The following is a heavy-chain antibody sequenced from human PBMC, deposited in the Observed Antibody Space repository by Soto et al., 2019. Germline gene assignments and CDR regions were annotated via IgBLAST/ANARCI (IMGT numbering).Heavy chain of an antibody. Sequence: ASLKVSCKASGYTFTSYDINWVRQATGRGLEWMGWMNPNSGNTGYAQKFQGRVTMTRNTSISTAYMELSSLRSEDTAVYYCARRASSYCSSTSCPNWFDPWGQGTLVTVSS. CDR3: ARRASSYCSSTSCPNWFDP. CDR1: GYTFTSYD. J-gene: IGHJ5*02. D-gene: IGHD2-2*01. V-gene: IGHV1-8*01. CDR2: MNPNSGNT.